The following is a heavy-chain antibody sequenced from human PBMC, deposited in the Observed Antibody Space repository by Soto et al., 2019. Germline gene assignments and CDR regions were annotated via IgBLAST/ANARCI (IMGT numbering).Heavy chain of an antibody. CDR2: ISSNGGST. CDR1: GFTFSSYA. J-gene: IGHJ6*02. D-gene: IGHD4-4*01. V-gene: IGHV3-64D*06. CDR3: VKGPLTTVIGYYYYGMDV. Sequence: GGSLRLACSASGFTFSSYAMHWVRQAPGKGLEYVSAISSNGGSTYYADSVKGRFTISRDNSKNTLYLQMSSLRAEDTAVYYCVKGPLTTVIGYYYYGMDVWGQGTTVTVSS.